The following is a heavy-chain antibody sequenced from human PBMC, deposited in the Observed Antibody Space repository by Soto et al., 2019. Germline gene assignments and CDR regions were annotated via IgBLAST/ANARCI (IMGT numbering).Heavy chain of an antibody. V-gene: IGHV3-33*01. J-gene: IGHJ4*02. CDR3: ARDGGSSGWYVDY. CDR1: GFTFSSYG. CDR2: IWYDGSNK. D-gene: IGHD6-19*01. Sequence: PGGSLRLSCAASGFTFSSYGMHWVRQAPGKGLEWVAVIWYDGSNKYYADSVKGRFTISRDNSKNTLYLQMNSLRAEDTAVYYCARDGGSSGWYVDYWGQGTLVTVSS.